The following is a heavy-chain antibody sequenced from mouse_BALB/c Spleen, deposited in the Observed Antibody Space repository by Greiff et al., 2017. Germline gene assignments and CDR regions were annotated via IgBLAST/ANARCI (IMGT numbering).Heavy chain of an antibody. CDR2: ISYDGSN. Sequence: EVKLVESGPGLVKPSQSLSLTCSVTGYSITSGYYWNWIRQFPGNKLEWMGYISYDGSNNYNPSLKNRISITRDTSKNQFFLKLNSVTTEDTATYYCARGYYYGSSDTYFDVWGAGTTVTVSS. J-gene: IGHJ1*01. CDR3: ARGYYYGSSDTYFDV. V-gene: IGHV3-6*02. CDR1: GYSITSGYY. D-gene: IGHD1-1*01.